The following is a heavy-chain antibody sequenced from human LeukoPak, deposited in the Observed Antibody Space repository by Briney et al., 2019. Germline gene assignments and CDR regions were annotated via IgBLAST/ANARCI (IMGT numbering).Heavy chain of an antibody. J-gene: IGHJ1*01. Sequence: GGSLRLSCAASGFTFSSYVMHWVRQAPGKGLQWVAVIWYDGSNKYYADSVKGRFTISRDSSENTLFLQMNSLKAEDTAVYYCARDHCTSTSCYLQHWGQGTLVTVSS. CDR2: IWYDGSNK. V-gene: IGHV3-33*01. CDR1: GFTFSSYV. D-gene: IGHD2-2*01. CDR3: ARDHCTSTSCYLQH.